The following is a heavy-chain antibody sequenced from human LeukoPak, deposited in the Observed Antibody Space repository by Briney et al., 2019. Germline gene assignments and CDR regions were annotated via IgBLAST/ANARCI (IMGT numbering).Heavy chain of an antibody. D-gene: IGHD6-19*01. CDR1: GGSISSYY. CDR2: IYYSGST. J-gene: IGHJ6*03. Sequence: SETLSVTCTVSGGSISSYYWSWIRQPPGKGLEWIGYIYYSGSTNYNPSLKSRVTISVDTSKNQFSLKLSSVTAADTAVYYCARDFGQWLAPHHMDVWGKGTTVTVSS. V-gene: IGHV4-59*01. CDR3: ARDFGQWLAPHHMDV.